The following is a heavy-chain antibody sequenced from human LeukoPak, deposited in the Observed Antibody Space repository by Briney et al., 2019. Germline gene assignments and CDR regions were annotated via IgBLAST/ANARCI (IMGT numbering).Heavy chain of an antibody. D-gene: IGHD3-22*01. V-gene: IGHV3-21*01. CDR1: GFTFSSYT. CDR2: ITSSSSYI. J-gene: IGHJ4*02. CDR3: ARHVVAVGFDY. Sequence: GGSLRLSCAASGFTFSSYTMNWFRQAPGKGLEWVSSITSSSSYIYYADSVKGRFTISRDNAKNSLCLQMNSLRAEDTAVYYCARHVVAVGFDYWGQGTLVTVSS.